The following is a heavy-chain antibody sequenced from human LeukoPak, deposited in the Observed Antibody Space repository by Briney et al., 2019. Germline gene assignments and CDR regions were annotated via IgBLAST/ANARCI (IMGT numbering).Heavy chain of an antibody. V-gene: IGHV1-69*04. CDR1: GGTFSSYA. Sequence: SVKVSCKASGGTFSSYAISWVRQAPGQGLEWMGRTIPILGIANYAQKFQGRVTITADKSTSTAYMELSSLRSEDTAVYYCARVAAAGHNWFDPWGQGTLVTVSS. J-gene: IGHJ5*02. D-gene: IGHD6-13*01. CDR2: TIPILGIA. CDR3: ARVAAAGHNWFDP.